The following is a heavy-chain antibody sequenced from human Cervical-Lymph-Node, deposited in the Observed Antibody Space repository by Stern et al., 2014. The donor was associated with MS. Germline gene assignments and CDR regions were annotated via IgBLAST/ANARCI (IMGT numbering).Heavy chain of an antibody. V-gene: IGHV3-23*04. CDR1: GFTFSSYA. J-gene: IGHJ4*02. CDR2: ISARDGST. Sequence: EVQLVESGGTLVQPGGSLRLSCAASGFTFSSYAMSWVRQAPGKGLAWGSVISARDGSTCYADSVKGRFTISRDNSKNTLFLQMNSLRAEDTAVYYCAKGYGSGPFDYWGQGTLVTVSS. D-gene: IGHD6-19*01. CDR3: AKGYGSGPFDY.